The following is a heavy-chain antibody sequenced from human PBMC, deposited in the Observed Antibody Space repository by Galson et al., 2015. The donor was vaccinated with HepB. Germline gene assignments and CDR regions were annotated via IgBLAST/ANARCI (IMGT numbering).Heavy chain of an antibody. D-gene: IGHD3-3*01. V-gene: IGHV3-23*01. CDR2: TSDSGDRA. CDR1: GFTFNNYV. Sequence: SLRLSCAASGFTFNNYVMNWVRQAPGKGLEWVSSTSDSGDRAFYVQSVKGRFTISRDNSKNTMYLRMNSLRAEDTAVYYCAKSLSAYDSNTIDYWGQGTLVTVSS. J-gene: IGHJ4*02. CDR3: AKSLSAYDSNTIDY.